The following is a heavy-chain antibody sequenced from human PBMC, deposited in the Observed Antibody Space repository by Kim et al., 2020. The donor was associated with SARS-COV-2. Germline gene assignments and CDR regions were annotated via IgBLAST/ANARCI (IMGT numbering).Heavy chain of an antibody. Sequence: RSLKSRVTRPVDKSKNQFSLKLSSVAAADTAVYYCARLYYDILTGAGYDYWGQGTLVTVSS. D-gene: IGHD3-9*01. V-gene: IGHV4-61*05. CDR3: ARLYYDILTGAGYDY. J-gene: IGHJ4*02.